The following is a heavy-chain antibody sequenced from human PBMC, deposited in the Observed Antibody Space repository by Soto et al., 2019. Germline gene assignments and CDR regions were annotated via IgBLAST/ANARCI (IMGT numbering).Heavy chain of an antibody. CDR3: ARGWSSSWPY. D-gene: IGHD6-13*01. CDR2: MYDTGST. Sequence: QVQLQESGPGLVKPSETLSLTCTVSSASISSYFWSWIRQAPGKGLEWIAFMYDTGSTNYNPSLKGRVSISVDTSKTQISLNLNSVTAADTAVYYCARGWSSSWPYWGQGILVTVSP. CDR1: SASISSYF. J-gene: IGHJ4*02. V-gene: IGHV4-59*01.